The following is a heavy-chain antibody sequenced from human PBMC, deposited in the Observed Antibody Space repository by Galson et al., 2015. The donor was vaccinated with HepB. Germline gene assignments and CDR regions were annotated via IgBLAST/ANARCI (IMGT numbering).Heavy chain of an antibody. V-gene: IGHV1-69*02. Sequence: SVKVSCRASGGTFSSYTISWVRQAPGQGLEWMGRIIPILGIANYAQKFQGRVTITADKSTSTAYMELSSLRSEDTAVYYCARYAAAGTFHLYYYYGMDVWGQGTTVTVSS. CDR2: IIPILGIA. CDR3: ARYAAAGTFHLYYYYGMDV. CDR1: GGTFSSYT. J-gene: IGHJ6*02. D-gene: IGHD6-13*01.